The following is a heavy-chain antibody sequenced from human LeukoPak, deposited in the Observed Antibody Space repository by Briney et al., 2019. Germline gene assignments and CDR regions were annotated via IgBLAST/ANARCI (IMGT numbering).Heavy chain of an antibody. CDR1: GFTFSSYE. CDR2: ISSTGHTI. D-gene: IGHD4-17*01. CDR3: ARASPTVTIFFDY. J-gene: IGHJ4*02. Sequence: GGSLRLSCAASGFTFSSYEMNWVRQAPGKGLEWVSYISSTGHTIYYADSVKGRFTISRDNAKNSLYLQMNSLRAEDTAVYYCARASPTVTIFFDYWGQGTLVTVSS. V-gene: IGHV3-48*03.